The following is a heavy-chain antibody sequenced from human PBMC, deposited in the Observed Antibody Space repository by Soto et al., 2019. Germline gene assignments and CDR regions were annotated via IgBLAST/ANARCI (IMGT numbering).Heavy chain of an antibody. Sequence: GASVKVSCKASGYTFTSYYMHWVRQAPGQGLEWIGIINPSGVSTSYAQMFQVRVTITADESTSTAFMELSSLRSEDTAVYYCARARPYYYDSSGYLRGYYFDYWGQGTLVTVSS. CDR1: GYTFTSYY. J-gene: IGHJ4*02. D-gene: IGHD3-22*01. V-gene: IGHV1-46*01. CDR3: ARARPYYYDSSGYLRGYYFDY. CDR2: INPSGVST.